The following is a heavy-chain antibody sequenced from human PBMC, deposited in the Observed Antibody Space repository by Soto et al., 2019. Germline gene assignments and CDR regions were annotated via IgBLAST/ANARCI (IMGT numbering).Heavy chain of an antibody. J-gene: IGHJ6*02. CDR1: GFTFRSYG. Sequence: QMQLVESGGGVVQPGRSLRLSCAASGFTFRSYGIHWVRQAPGKGLEWVALIWFDGSKKYYVDSVKGRFAVSRDNSKNTLYLQMNSLRVEDTAVYYCARDRIVPYGYGMDVWGQGTTVTVS. CDR3: ARDRIVPYGYGMDV. V-gene: IGHV3-33*01. D-gene: IGHD1-26*01. CDR2: IWFDGSKK.